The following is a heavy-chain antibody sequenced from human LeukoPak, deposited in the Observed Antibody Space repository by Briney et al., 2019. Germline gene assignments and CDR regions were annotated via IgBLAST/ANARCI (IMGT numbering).Heavy chain of an antibody. D-gene: IGHD3-10*01. V-gene: IGHV4-39*01. Sequence: SETLSLTCTVSGGSISSSSYYWGWIRQPPGTGLEWIGSIYYSGSTYYNPSLKSRVTISVDTSKNQFSLKLSSVTAADTAVYYYARHVGVLLWFGESKRGNWFDPWGQGTLVTVSS. J-gene: IGHJ5*02. CDR3: ARHVGVLLWFGESKRGNWFDP. CDR2: IYYSGST. CDR1: GGSISSSSYY.